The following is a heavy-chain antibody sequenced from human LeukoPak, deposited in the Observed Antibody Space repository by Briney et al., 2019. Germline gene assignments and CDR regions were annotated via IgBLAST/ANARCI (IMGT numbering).Heavy chain of an antibody. CDR1: GYSFTNSW. CDR2: IYPGDSDT. J-gene: IGHJ6*02. CDR3: ARQGVVAATTPLYYGMDV. Sequence: GESLKISCTASGYSFTNSWIGWVRQLPGKGLEWMGNIYPGDSDTRYSPSFKGQVTISADKSSSSAYLQWSSLKASDTAMYYCARQGVVAATTPLYYGMDVWGQGTTVTVSS. D-gene: IGHD2-15*01. V-gene: IGHV5-51*01.